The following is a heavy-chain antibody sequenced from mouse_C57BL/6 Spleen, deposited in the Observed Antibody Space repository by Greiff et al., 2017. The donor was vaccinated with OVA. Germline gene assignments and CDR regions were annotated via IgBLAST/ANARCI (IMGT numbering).Heavy chain of an antibody. D-gene: IGHD4-1*01. J-gene: IGHJ1*03. CDR2: ISSGSSTI. CDR3: ARRTGTGYWYFDV. Sequence: VQLKESGGGLVKPGGSLKLSCAASGFTFSDYGMHWVRQAPEKGLEWVAYISSGSSTIYYADTVKGRFTISRDNAKNTLFLQMTSLRSEDTTMYYGARRTGTGYWYFDVWGTGTTVTVSS. CDR1: GFTFSDYG. V-gene: IGHV5-17*01.